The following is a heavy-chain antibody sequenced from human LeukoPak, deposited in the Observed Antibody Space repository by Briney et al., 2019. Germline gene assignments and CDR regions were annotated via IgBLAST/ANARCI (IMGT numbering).Heavy chain of an antibody. J-gene: IGHJ4*02. V-gene: IGHV3-48*01. D-gene: IGHD2-15*01. CDR1: GFTFSSYS. CDR3: ARESGGPETRLYCSDGSCYIDY. CDR2: ISSSSSTI. Sequence: GGSLRLSCAASGFTFSSYSMNWVRQAPGKGLEWVSYISSSSSTIYYADSVKGRFTISRDNAKNSLYLQMNSLRAEDTAVYYCARESGGPETRLYCSDGSCYIDYWGQGTLVTVSS.